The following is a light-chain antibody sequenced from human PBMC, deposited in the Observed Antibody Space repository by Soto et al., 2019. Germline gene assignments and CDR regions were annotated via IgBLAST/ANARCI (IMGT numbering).Light chain of an antibody. J-gene: IGLJ3*02. CDR2: ENY. Sequence: QSALTQPPSVSAAPGQRVTISCSGSSSSIGNNFVSWYQQLPGTAPKLLIYENYKRPSGIPDRFSGSKSGTSATLEITGLQTGDEADYYCASWDDSLTALFGGGTKLTVL. V-gene: IGLV1-51*02. CDR1: SSSIGNNF. CDR3: ASWDDSLTAL.